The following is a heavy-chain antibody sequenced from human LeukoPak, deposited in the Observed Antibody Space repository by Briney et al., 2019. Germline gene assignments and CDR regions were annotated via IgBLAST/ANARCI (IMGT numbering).Heavy chain of an antibody. CDR3: ARGASGNYQYYFDY. J-gene: IGHJ4*02. CDR2: ISYDGSNK. Sequence: GGSLRLSCAASGFIFRNYAMHWVRQAPGKGLEWVAVISYDGSNKYCADSVKGRFTISRDNSKNTLYLQMNSLRAEDTAVYYCARGASGNYQYYFDYWGQGTLVTVSS. V-gene: IGHV3-30-3*01. D-gene: IGHD1-26*01. CDR1: GFIFRNYA.